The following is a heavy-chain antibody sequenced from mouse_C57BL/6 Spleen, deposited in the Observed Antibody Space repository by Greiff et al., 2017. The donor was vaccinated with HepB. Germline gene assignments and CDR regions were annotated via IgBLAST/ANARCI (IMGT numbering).Heavy chain of an antibody. D-gene: IGHD1-1*01. CDR1: GYTFTEYT. CDR2: FYPGSGSI. V-gene: IGHV1-62-2*01. CDR3: ARLHYDSSYGYFDV. Sequence: QVQLKQSGAELVKPGASVKLSCKASGYTFTEYTINWVKQRSGQGLEWIGWFYPGSGSITYNEKFKDKATLTADKSSSTVYMELSRLTSEDSAVYFCARLHYDSSYGYFDVWGTGTTVTVSS. J-gene: IGHJ1*03.